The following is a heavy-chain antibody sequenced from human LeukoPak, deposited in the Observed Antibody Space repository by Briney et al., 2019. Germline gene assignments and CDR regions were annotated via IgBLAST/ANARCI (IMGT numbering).Heavy chain of an antibody. D-gene: IGHD5-24*01. J-gene: IGHJ5*02. CDR3: ARDRGRRNWFDP. CDR1: GYTFTGYY. Sequence: ASVKVSCKASGYTFTGYYLHWVRQAPGQGLEWMGWINPNSGGTNYAQKFQGRVTMTRDTSISTAYMELSRLRSDDTAVYYCARDRGRRNWFDPWGQGTLVTVSS. CDR2: INPNSGGT. V-gene: IGHV1-2*02.